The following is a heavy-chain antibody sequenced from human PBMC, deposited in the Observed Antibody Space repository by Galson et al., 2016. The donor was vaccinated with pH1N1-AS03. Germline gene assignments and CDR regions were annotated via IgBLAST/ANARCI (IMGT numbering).Heavy chain of an antibody. V-gene: IGHV3-23*01. D-gene: IGHD7-27*01. CDR2: ISGSGDAT. CDR3: AKDPNWGSGY. Sequence: SLRLSCAASGFTFTTYPMTWVRQAPGKGLEWVSTISGSGDATYYADSVKGRFTISRDNSKNTPYLQMNSLRPEDTALYYCAKDPNWGSGYWGQGTLVTVSS. J-gene: IGHJ4*02. CDR1: GFTFTTYP.